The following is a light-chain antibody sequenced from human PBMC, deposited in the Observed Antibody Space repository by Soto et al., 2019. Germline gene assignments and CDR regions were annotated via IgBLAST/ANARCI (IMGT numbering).Light chain of an antibody. CDR1: SSDVGGYNY. CDR2: DVS. V-gene: IGLV2-14*01. J-gene: IGLJ2*01. Sequence: HSALTQPASVSGSPGQSITISCTGTSSDVGGYNYVSWYQQHPGKAPKLMIYDVSNRPSGVSNRFSGSKSGNTASLTISGLQAEDEDDYYCSSYTSSSTLVFGGGTKLTVL. CDR3: SSYTSSSTLV.